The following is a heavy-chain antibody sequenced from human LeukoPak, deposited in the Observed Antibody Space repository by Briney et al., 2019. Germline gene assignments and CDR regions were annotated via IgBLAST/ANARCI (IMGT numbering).Heavy chain of an antibody. CDR3: AELGITMIGGV. CDR1: AFSFSNYN. J-gene: IGHJ6*04. V-gene: IGHV3-48*04. CDR2: ISSSGSTI. D-gene: IGHD3-10*02. Sequence: GGSLRLSCAASAFSFSNYNMNWVRQAPGKGLEWVSYISSSGSTIYYADSVKGRFTISRDNAKNSLYLQMNSLRAEDTAVYYCAELGITMIGGVWGKGTTVTISS.